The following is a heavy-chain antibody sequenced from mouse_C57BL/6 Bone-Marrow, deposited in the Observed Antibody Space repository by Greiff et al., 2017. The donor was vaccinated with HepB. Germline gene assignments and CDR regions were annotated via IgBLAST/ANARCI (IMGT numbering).Heavy chain of an antibody. V-gene: IGHV1-50*01. CDR3: AREVYSNPFAY. CDR1: GYTFTSYW. CDR2: IDPSDSYT. Sequence: VQLQQPGAELVKPGASVKLSCKASGYTFTSYWMQWVKQRPGQGLEWIGEIDPSDSYTNYNQKFKGKATLTVDTSSSTAYMQLSSLTSEDSAVSYCAREVYSNPFAYWGQGTRVTVSA. J-gene: IGHJ3*01. D-gene: IGHD2-5*01.